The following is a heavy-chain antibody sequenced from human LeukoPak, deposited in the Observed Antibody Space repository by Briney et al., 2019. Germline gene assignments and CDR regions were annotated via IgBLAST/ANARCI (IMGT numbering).Heavy chain of an antibody. CDR1: GFTFSTYE. D-gene: IGHD3-22*01. V-gene: IGHV3-48*03. CDR2: ISSSGGTI. J-gene: IGHJ4*02. CDR3: AREGGVNYYDLDYFDY. Sequence: GGSLRLSCVGSGFTFSTYEMTWVRQAPGKGLEWVSYISSSGGTIYYADSVKGRFTISRDNAKNSLYLQMNSLRAEDTAIYYCAREGGVNYYDLDYFDYWGQGTLITVSS.